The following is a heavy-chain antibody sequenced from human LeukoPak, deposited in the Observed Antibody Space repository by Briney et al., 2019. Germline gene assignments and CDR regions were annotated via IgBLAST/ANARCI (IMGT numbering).Heavy chain of an antibody. CDR3: ARGSGPWPLNDAFDI. CDR1: GYTFTSYG. Sequence: SVKVSCKASGYTFTSYGISWVRQAPGQGLEWMGGIIPIFGTANYAQKFQGRVTITADESTSTAYMELSSLRSEDTAVYYCARGSGPWPLNDAFDIWGQGTMVTVSS. J-gene: IGHJ3*02. D-gene: IGHD2-15*01. CDR2: IIPIFGTA. V-gene: IGHV1-69*13.